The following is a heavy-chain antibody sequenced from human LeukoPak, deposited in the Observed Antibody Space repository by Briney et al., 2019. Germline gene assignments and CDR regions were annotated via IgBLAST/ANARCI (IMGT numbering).Heavy chain of an antibody. D-gene: IGHD1-26*01. V-gene: IGHV5-51*01. J-gene: IGHJ4*02. Sequence: GEPLNISCTGSGYSFTNHWIGWVRQMPGKGLAWMGIIYPGDSDTRYSPSFQGQVTISADKSISTAYLQWSSLKASDTAMYYCARLYIGSFDDWGQGTLVTVSS. CDR3: ARLYIGSFDD. CDR2: IYPGDSDT. CDR1: GYSFTNHW.